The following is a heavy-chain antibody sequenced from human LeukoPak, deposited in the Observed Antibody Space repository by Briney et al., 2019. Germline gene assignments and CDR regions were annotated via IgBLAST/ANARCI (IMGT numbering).Heavy chain of an antibody. V-gene: IGHV3-74*01. D-gene: IGHD2-15*01. J-gene: IGHJ6*04. CDR3: ARGGSYSPAQIYGMDV. CDR2: INSDGSST. Sequence: GGSLRLSCAASGFTFSSYWMHWVRQAPGMGLVWVSRINSDGSSTSYADSVKGRFTISRDNAKNTLYLQMNSLRAEDTAVYYCARGGSYSPAQIYGMDVWGKGTTVTVSS. CDR1: GFTFSSYW.